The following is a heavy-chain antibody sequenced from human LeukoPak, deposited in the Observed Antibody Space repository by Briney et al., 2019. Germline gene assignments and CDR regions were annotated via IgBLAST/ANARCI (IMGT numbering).Heavy chain of an antibody. CDR2: IYHSGST. CDR1: GYSISSGYY. V-gene: IGHV4-38-2*01. D-gene: IGHD2-2*02. J-gene: IGHJ4*02. Sequence: SETLSLTCAVSGYSISSGYYWGWIRQPPGKGLERIGSIYHSGSTYYNPSLKSRVTISVDTSKNQFSLKLSSVTAADTAVYYCARHDAEGSQLLYPTPFDYWGQGTLVTVSS. CDR3: ARHDAEGSQLLYPTPFDY.